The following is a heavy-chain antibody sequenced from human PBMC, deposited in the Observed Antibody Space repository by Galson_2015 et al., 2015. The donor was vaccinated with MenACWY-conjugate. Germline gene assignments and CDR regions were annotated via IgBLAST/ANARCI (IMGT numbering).Heavy chain of an antibody. Sequence: SLRLSCAASGFTSSSYEMNWVRQAPGKGLEWVSYISSSGNTIYYADSVKGRSTISRDNAKNSLYLQMNSLRAEDTAVYYCARGVYDSSGYYFPWGQGTLVTVSS. J-gene: IGHJ1*01. CDR3: ARGVYDSSGYYFP. D-gene: IGHD3-22*01. CDR1: GFTSSSYE. CDR2: ISSSGNTI. V-gene: IGHV3-48*03.